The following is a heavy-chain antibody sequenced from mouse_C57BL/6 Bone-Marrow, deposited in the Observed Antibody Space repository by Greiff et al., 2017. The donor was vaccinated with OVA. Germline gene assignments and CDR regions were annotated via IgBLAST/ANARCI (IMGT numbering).Heavy chain of an antibody. CDR1: GYTFTSYG. D-gene: IGHD1-1*01. Sequence: VQLQQSGAELARPGASVKLSCKASGYTFTSYGISWVKQRTGQGLEWIGEIYPRSGNTYYNEQFKGKATLTADKSSSTAYMELRSLTSEDSAVYFCARGGYYGSRAWFAYWGQGTLVTVSA. J-gene: IGHJ3*01. V-gene: IGHV1-81*01. CDR3: ARGGYYGSRAWFAY. CDR2: IYPRSGNT.